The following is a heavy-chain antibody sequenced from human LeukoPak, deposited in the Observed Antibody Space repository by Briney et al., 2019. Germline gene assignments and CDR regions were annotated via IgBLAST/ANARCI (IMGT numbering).Heavy chain of an antibody. V-gene: IGHV3-30*02. J-gene: IGHJ4*02. CDR2: IRYDGSNK. Sequence: GGSLRLSCAASGFTFSSYGMHWVRQAPGKGLEWVAFIRYDGSNKYYADSVKGRFTISRDNSKNTLYLQMNSLRAEDTAVYYCAKVLDKLERSPGDYFDYWGQGTLVTVSS. CDR3: AKVLDKLERSPGDYFDY. CDR1: GFTFSSYG. D-gene: IGHD1-1*01.